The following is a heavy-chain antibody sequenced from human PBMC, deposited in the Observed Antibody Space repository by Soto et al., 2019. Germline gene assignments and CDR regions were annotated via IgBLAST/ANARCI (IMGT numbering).Heavy chain of an antibody. CDR1: GFTFSSYG. V-gene: IGHV3-33*01. CDR2: IWYDGSNK. CDR3: ARDGIDIVVVPAGTSLYYFDY. J-gene: IGHJ4*02. Sequence: QVQLVESGGGVVQPGRSLRLSCAASGFTFSSYGMHWVRQAPGKGLEWVAVIWYDGSNKYYADSVKGRFTISRDNSKDQLYLQMNSLRAEDAAVYYCARDGIDIVVVPAGTSLYYFDYWGQGTLVTVSS. D-gene: IGHD2-2*01.